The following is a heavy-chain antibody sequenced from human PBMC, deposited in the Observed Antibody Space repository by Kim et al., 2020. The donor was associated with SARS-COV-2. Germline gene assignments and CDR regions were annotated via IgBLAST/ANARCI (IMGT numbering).Heavy chain of an antibody. V-gene: IGHV4-61*02. J-gene: IGHJ4*02. CDR3: ARELIQYGTDY. Sequence: SENLSLTCTVSGGSISSGSYYWSWIRQPAGKGLEWIGRIYTSGSTNYNPSLKSRVTISVDTSKNQFSLKLSSVTAADTAVYYCARELIQYGTDYWGQGTLVTVSS. CDR2: IYTSGST. D-gene: IGHD3-16*01. CDR1: GGSISSGSYY.